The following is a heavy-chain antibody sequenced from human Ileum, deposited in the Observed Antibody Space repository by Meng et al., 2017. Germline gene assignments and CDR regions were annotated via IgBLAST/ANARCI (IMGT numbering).Heavy chain of an antibody. CDR2: TYYRSKWYS. Sequence: LQQPLPGPVKPSQPLSLTCAVPGVSVSSNSAAWNWIRQSPLRGLEWLGRTYYRSKWYSEYAVSAKSRISITPDTSKNQFSLQMNSVTPEDTAVYYCASGSGSLDYWGPGTLVTVSS. V-gene: IGHV6-1*01. CDR1: GVSVSSNSAA. D-gene: IGHD3-3*01. CDR3: ASGSGSLDY. J-gene: IGHJ4*02.